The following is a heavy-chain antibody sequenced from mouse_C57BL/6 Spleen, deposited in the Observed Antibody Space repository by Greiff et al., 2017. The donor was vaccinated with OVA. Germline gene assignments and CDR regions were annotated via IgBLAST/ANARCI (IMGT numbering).Heavy chain of an antibody. V-gene: IGHV5-9-1*02. J-gene: IGHJ3*01. Sequence: DVKLVESGEGLVKPGGSLKLSCAASGFTFSSYALSWVRQTPEKRLEWVAYISSGGDYIYYADTVKGRFTISRDNARNTLYLQMSSLKSEDTAMYYCTREFGVIYYDYAWFAYWGQGTLVTVSA. CDR2: ISSGGDYI. CDR1: GFTFSSYA. CDR3: TREFGVIYYDYAWFAY. D-gene: IGHD2-4*01.